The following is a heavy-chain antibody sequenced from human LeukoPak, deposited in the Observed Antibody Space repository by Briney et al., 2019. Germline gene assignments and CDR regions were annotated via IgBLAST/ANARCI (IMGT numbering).Heavy chain of an antibody. D-gene: IGHD3-10*01. CDR2: INQDGTEK. V-gene: IGHV3-7*04. CDR1: GFTFTTYW. J-gene: IGHJ4*02. CDR3: AGANGSGSLFDY. Sequence: GGSLRLSCAASGFTFTTYWMSWVRQLPGKGLEWVANINQDGTEKYYVDSVKGRFTISRDNAKNSLYLQMNSLRAEDTAVYYCAGANGSGSLFDYWGQGTLVTVSS.